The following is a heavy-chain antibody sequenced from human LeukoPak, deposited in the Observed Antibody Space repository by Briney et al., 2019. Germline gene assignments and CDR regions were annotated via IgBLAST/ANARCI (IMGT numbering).Heavy chain of an antibody. V-gene: IGHV4-39*01. CDR3: ARHLKVATYYYDGPGY. J-gene: IGHJ4*02. CDR2: IYYSGST. D-gene: IGHD3-22*01. CDR1: GGSISSSSYY. Sequence: KTSETLSLTCTVSGGSISSSSYYWGWIRQPPGKGLERIGSIYYSGSTYYNPSLKSRVTISVDTSKNQFSLKLSSVTAADMAVYYCARHLKVATYYYDGPGYWGQGTLVTVSS.